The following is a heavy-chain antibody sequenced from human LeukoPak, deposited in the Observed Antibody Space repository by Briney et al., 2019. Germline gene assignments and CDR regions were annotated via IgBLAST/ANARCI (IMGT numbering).Heavy chain of an antibody. J-gene: IGHJ1*01. Sequence: GRSLRLSCAASGFTFDDYAMHWVRQAPGKGLEWVSGISWNSGSIGYADSVKGRFTISRDNAKNSLYLQMNSLRAEDTALYYCAKDVYSSSSFEYFQHWGQGTLVTVSS. CDR1: GFTFDDYA. D-gene: IGHD6-6*01. CDR3: AKDVYSSSSFEYFQH. V-gene: IGHV3-9*01. CDR2: ISWNSGSI.